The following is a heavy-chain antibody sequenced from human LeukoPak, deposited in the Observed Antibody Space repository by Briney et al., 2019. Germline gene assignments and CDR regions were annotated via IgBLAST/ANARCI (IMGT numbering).Heavy chain of an antibody. CDR3: AKDLQTWPRFPDY. D-gene: IGHD5-12*01. J-gene: IGHJ4*02. CDR2: INDNGSTR. CDR1: GLTFSDYA. V-gene: IGHV3-23*01. Sequence: GGSLRLSCGASGLTFSDYAMSWVRQAPGKGLEWVSGINDNGSTRFYAASVKGRFTSSRDNPKNTLYLQMNGLRVEDTAVYYCAKDLQTWPRFPDYWGQGTLVTVSS.